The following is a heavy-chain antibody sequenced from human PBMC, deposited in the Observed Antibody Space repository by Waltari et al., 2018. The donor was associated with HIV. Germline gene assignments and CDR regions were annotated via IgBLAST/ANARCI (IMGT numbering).Heavy chain of an antibody. CDR2: INANSGDT. CDR1: GYTSSVSY. D-gene: IGHD3-3*01. Sequence: QVQLVQSGPDTKKLGASVKVSSKASGYTSSVSYFHWLRLDPGQGLEWMGWINANSGDTKYEPKFQGRVSRTRDTSISTAYMELSGLRSDDTATFYCARDLYTLFGVITPSQNWFDPWGQGTLVTV. V-gene: IGHV1-2*02. J-gene: IGHJ5*02. CDR3: ARDLYTLFGVITPSQNWFDP.